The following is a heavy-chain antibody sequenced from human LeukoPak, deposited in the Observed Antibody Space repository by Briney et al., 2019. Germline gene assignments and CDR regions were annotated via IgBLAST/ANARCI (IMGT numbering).Heavy chain of an antibody. CDR2: IFHSGST. V-gene: IGHV4-38-2*02. D-gene: IGHD3-22*01. J-gene: IGHJ3*02. CDR3: ARANYYDTSGYSRGAFDI. Sequence: SETPSLTCSVSGYSISSGFYWGWIRQPPGKGLEWIGSIFHSGSTYYNSSLKSRVTISVDTSKNQFSLKLSSVTAADTAVYYCARANYYDTSGYSRGAFDIWGQGTMVTVSS. CDR1: GYSISSGFY.